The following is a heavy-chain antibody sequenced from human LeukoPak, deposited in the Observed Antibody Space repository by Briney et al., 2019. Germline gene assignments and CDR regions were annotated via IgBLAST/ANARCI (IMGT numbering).Heavy chain of an antibody. Sequence: PGGSLRLSCAASGFTFSSYAMSWVRQAPGKGLEWVSAISGSGGSTYYADSVKGRFTISRDNSKNTLYLQMNSLRAEDTAVYYCARDHSSGWFLDYWGQGTLVTVSS. CDR3: ARDHSSGWFLDY. CDR1: GFTFSSYA. D-gene: IGHD6-19*01. J-gene: IGHJ4*02. CDR2: ISGSGGST. V-gene: IGHV3-23*01.